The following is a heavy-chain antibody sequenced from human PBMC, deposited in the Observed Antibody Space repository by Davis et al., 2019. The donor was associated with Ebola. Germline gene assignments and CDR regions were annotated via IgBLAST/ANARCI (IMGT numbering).Heavy chain of an antibody. D-gene: IGHD2-15*01. Sequence: GGSLRLSCAASGFTFDDYAMHWVRHAPGKGLEWVSLISWDGGSTYYADSVKGRFTISRDNSKNSLYLQMNSLRAEDTALYYCAKGGRYYYYGMDVWGQGTTVTVSS. V-gene: IGHV3-43D*03. CDR2: ISWDGGST. CDR3: AKGGRYYYYGMDV. J-gene: IGHJ6*02. CDR1: GFTFDDYA.